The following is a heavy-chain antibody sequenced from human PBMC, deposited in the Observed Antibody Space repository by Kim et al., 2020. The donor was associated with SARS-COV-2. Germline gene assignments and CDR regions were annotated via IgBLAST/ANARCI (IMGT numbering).Heavy chain of an antibody. CDR1: GGSITSGDYY. J-gene: IGHJ4*02. CDR3: ARGDGLGYDY. Sequence: SETLSLTCSVSGGSITSGDYYWTWIRQSPGKGLEWIGYINFSGNTLYNPSLYSQVSISRDTSKNQFSLILSPVTAADTAVYFCARGDGLGYDYWGQGILVTVSS. D-gene: IGHD2-15*01. CDR2: INFSGNT. V-gene: IGHV4-30-4*01.